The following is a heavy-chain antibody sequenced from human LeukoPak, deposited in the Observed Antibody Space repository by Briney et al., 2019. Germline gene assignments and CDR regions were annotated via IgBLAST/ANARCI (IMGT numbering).Heavy chain of an antibody. Sequence: GASLRLSCAASGFTFSSYAMSWVRQAPGKGLEWVSAISGSGGSTYYADSVKGRFTISRDNSKNTLYLQMNNLRAEDTAVYYCAKVGSMGFGELALDYWGQGTLVTVSS. J-gene: IGHJ4*02. D-gene: IGHD3-10*01. CDR2: ISGSGGST. CDR1: GFTFSSYA. V-gene: IGHV3-23*01. CDR3: AKVGSMGFGELALDY.